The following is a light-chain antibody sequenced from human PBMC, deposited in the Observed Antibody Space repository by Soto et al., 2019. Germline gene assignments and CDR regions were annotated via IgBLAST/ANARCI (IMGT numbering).Light chain of an antibody. CDR2: EVN. J-gene: IGLJ3*02. CDR1: SSDIGAYNY. V-gene: IGLV2-14*01. Sequence: QSALTQPASVSGSPGQSITISCTGTSSDIGAYNYVSWYQQHPGKAPQLIIYEVNNRPSGVSNRFSGSKSGNTASLTISGLQLEDEADYHCSSYTGGSTYWIFGGGTKLTV. CDR3: SSYTGGSTYWI.